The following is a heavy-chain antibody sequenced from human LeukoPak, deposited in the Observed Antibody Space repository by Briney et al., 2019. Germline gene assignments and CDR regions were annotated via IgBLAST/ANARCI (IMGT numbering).Heavy chain of an antibody. V-gene: IGHV1-18*01. D-gene: IGHD3-16*02. Sequence: ASVKVSCKASGYTFTRYGISWVRQAPGQGLEWKGWISAYNGNTNYAQKLQGRVTMTTDTSTSTAYMELRSLRSDDTAVYYCARVLITFGGVIVNENDYWGQGTLVTVSS. J-gene: IGHJ4*02. CDR2: ISAYNGNT. CDR1: GYTFTRYG. CDR3: ARVLITFGGVIVNENDY.